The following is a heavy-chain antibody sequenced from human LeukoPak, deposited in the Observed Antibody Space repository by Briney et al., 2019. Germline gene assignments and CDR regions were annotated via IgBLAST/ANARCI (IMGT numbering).Heavy chain of an antibody. J-gene: IGHJ4*02. CDR1: GFDFGNYA. V-gene: IGHV3-9*01. CDR2: INWSSKMV. Sequence: GGSLRLSCAASGFDFGNYAMHWVRQAPGKGLQWASGINWSSKMVAYAASVKGRFTISRDNAKNSLYLQMNSLTSEDTTFYFCAKGSLEMATVDFEFWGQGTLVTVSS. CDR3: AKGSLEMATVDFEF. D-gene: IGHD5-24*01.